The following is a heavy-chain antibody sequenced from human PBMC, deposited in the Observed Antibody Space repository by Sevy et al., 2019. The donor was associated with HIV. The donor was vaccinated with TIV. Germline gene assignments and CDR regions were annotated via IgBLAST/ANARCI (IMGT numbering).Heavy chain of an antibody. Sequence: ASVKVSCKASGYTFTGHYLHWVRQAPGQGLEWMGWIDPISSGTKHAQNFKGRVTMARDTSISTAYMELSSLRFDDTAMYYCVRIRFQTGAFDSWGQGTLVTVSS. J-gene: IGHJ4*02. D-gene: IGHD7-27*01. CDR2: IDPISSGT. V-gene: IGHV1-2*02. CDR3: VRIRFQTGAFDS. CDR1: GYTFTGHY.